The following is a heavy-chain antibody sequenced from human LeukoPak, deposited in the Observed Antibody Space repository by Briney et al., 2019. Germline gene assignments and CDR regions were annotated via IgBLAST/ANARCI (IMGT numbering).Heavy chain of an antibody. J-gene: IGHJ4*02. CDR1: GFTFSSYW. Sequence: GGSLRLSCAASGFTFSSYWMSWVRQAPGKGLEWVANIKQDGSEKYYVDSVKGRFTISRDNAKNSLYLQMNSLRAEDTAVYYCAREVLLWFGEVGGYFDYWGQGTLVTVSS. CDR2: IKQDGSEK. D-gene: IGHD3-10*01. V-gene: IGHV3-7*01. CDR3: AREVLLWFGEVGGYFDY.